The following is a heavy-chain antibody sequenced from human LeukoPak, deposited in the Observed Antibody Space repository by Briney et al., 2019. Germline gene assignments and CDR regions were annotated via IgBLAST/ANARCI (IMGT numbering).Heavy chain of an antibody. CDR2: IRSRTYGGTA. Sequence: PGRSLRLSCTASGFSVGDHAMSWVRQAPGKGLEWVGFIRSRTYGGTADYAASVEGRFTISRDDSNNIAYLQMNSLKSEDTAVYYCTRGLEGFTAYDDYWGQGTLVTVSS. CDR1: GFSVGDHA. J-gene: IGHJ4*02. D-gene: IGHD5-12*01. V-gene: IGHV3-49*04. CDR3: TRGLEGFTAYDDY.